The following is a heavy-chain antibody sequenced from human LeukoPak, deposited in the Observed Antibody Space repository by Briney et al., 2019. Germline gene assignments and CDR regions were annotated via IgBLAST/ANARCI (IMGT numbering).Heavy chain of an antibody. Sequence: RASVKVSCKASGYTFTGYYIHWVRRAPGQGLEWMGWINPNSGGTNYAQKLQGRVTMTRDTSITTAYMELSRLRSDDTAVYYCARGGVDIVATIGSYSFDYWGQGTLVTVSS. V-gene: IGHV1-2*02. J-gene: IGHJ4*02. CDR1: GYTFTGYY. D-gene: IGHD5-12*01. CDR3: ARGGVDIVATIGSYSFDY. CDR2: INPNSGGT.